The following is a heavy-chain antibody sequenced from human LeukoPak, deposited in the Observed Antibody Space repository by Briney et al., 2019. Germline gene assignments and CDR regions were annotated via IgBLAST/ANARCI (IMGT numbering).Heavy chain of an antibody. CDR1: GFTFSSYW. D-gene: IGHD3-22*01. V-gene: IGHV3-7*01. CDR2: IKQDGSEK. J-gene: IGHJ4*02. Sequence: PGGSLRLSCAASGFTFSSYWMSWVRQAPGKGLEWVANIKQDGSEKYYVDSVKGRFTISRDNAKNSLYLQMNSLRAEDTAVYYCARPHSSGYYWYYFDYWGQGTLVTVSS. CDR3: ARPHSSGYYWYYFDY.